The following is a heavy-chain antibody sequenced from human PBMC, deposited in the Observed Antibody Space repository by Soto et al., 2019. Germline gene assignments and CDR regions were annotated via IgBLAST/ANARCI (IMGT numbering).Heavy chain of an antibody. V-gene: IGHV1-2*02. D-gene: IGHD3-3*01. CDR1: GYMCSDYF. CDR2: FNPNGGDS. CDR3: ARASFILRSITNLGEASPGIIEH. Sequence: QVQLVQSGTEVKRPGASVKVSCKASGYMCSDYFLHWVRQAPGQGLEWMGWFNPNGGDSHYAQKLKYRVTMSADTPIANTAYMELSGLRSDDTATYFCARASFILRSITNLGEASPGIIEHWGQGTLVSVSS. J-gene: IGHJ5*02.